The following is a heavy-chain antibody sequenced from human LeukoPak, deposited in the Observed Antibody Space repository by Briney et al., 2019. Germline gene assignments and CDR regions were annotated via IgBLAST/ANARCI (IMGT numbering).Heavy chain of an antibody. D-gene: IGHD6-19*01. J-gene: IGHJ1*01. CDR3: ARELGAVAVLAPEYFQH. Sequence: GGSLRLSCAASGFTFSSYAMHWVRQAPGKGLEWVAVISYDGSNKYYADSVKGRFTISRDNSKNTLYLQMNSLRAEDTAVYYCARELGAVAVLAPEYFQHWGQGTLVTVSS. CDR1: GFTFSSYA. CDR2: ISYDGSNK. V-gene: IGHV3-30-3*01.